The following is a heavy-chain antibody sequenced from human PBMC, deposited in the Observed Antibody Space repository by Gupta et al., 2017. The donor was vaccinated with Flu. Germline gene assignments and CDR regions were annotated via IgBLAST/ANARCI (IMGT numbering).Heavy chain of an antibody. J-gene: IGHJ5*02. CDR2: ISHGGST. Sequence: QVQLQQWGAGLLKPSATLSLTCAVSGGSLSAYSWSWIRQPPGKGLEWIGEISHGGSTNYNPSLKSRVSISVDTSKTQFFLKLTSVTAADTALYYCARGRPPPMFRDRRYPGGWFDPWGQGTLVTVS. CDR3: ARGRPPPMFRDRRYPGGWFDP. V-gene: IGHV4-34*01. CDR1: GGSLSAYS. D-gene: IGHD3-10*01.